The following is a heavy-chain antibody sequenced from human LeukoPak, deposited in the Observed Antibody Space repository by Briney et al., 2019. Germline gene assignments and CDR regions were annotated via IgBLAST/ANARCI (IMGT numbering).Heavy chain of an antibody. D-gene: IGHD6-19*01. CDR2: ISYDGSNK. CDR1: GFTFSSYG. Sequence: GRSLRLSCAASGFTFSSYGMHWVRQAPGKGLEWVAVISYDGSNKYYADSVKGRFTISRDNSKNTLYLQMNSLRAEDTAVYYCAKDAGYSSGKGAALDYWGQGTLVTVSS. CDR3: AKDAGYSSGKGAALDY. V-gene: IGHV3-30*18. J-gene: IGHJ4*02.